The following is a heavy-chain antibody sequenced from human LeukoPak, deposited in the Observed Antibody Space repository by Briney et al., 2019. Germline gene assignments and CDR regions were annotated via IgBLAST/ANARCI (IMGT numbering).Heavy chain of an antibody. Sequence: SETLSLTCTVSGGSISSSSYYWSWIRQPPGKGLEWIGEINHSGSTNYNPSLKSRVTISVDTSKNQFSLKLSSVTAADTAVYYCAGGFRYSYGFWAYWGQGTLVTVSS. CDR1: GGSISSSSYY. CDR2: INHSGST. J-gene: IGHJ4*02. CDR3: AGGFRYSYGFWAY. D-gene: IGHD5-18*01. V-gene: IGHV4-39*07.